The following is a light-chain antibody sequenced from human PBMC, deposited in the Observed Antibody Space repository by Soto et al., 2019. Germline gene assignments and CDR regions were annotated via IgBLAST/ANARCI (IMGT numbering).Light chain of an antibody. Sequence: EIVLTQSPGTLSLSPGERATLSCRASQSLSSRYLAWYQQTPGQAPRLLIYGASSRATGVPDRFSGSGSGTDFSLTISRQEPEDFAVYYCQQYDTSRRTFGQGTKVDIK. CDR2: GAS. V-gene: IGKV3-20*01. J-gene: IGKJ1*01. CDR3: QQYDTSRRT. CDR1: QSLSSRY.